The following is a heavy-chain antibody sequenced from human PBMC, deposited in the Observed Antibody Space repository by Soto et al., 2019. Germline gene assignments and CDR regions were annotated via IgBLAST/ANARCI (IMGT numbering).Heavy chain of an antibody. J-gene: IGHJ6*03. CDR2: IYPGDSDT. CDR1: GYSFTSYW. CDR3: ARQGLEPSTYYYYYYMDV. D-gene: IGHD1-1*01. Sequence: GESLKISCKGSGYSFTSYWIGWVRQMPGKGLEWMGIIYPGDSDTRYSPSFQGQVTISADKSISTAYLQWSSLKASDTAMYYCARQGLEPSTYYYYYYMDVWGKGTTVTVSS. V-gene: IGHV5-51*01.